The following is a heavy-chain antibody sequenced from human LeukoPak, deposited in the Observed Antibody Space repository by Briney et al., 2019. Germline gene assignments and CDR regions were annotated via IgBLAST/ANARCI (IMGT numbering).Heavy chain of an antibody. J-gene: IGHJ4*02. CDR2: IYYSGST. D-gene: IGHD3-22*01. CDR3: ARHPPTTYYYDSSGYNYFDY. Sequence: SETLSLTCTVSGGSISSYYWSWIRQPPGKGLEWIGYIYYSGSTNYNPSLKSRVTISVDTSKNQFSLKLSSVTAADTAVYYCARHPPTTYYYDSSGYNYFDYWGQGTLVTVSS. CDR1: GGSISSYY. V-gene: IGHV4-59*08.